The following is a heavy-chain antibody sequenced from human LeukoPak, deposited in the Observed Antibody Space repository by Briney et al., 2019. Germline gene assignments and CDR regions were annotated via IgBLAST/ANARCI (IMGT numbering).Heavy chain of an antibody. CDR2: IYYSGST. J-gene: IGHJ3*02. Sequence: SETLSLTCTVSGGSISSYYWSWIRQPPGKGLEWIGYIYYSGSTNYNPSLKSRVTISVDTSKNQFSLKLSSVTAADTAVYYRARDGPPGAFDIWGQGTMVTVSS. CDR1: GGSISSYY. V-gene: IGHV4-59*01. CDR3: ARDGPPGAFDI.